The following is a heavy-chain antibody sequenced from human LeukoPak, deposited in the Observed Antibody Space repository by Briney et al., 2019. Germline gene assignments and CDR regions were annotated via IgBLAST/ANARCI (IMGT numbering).Heavy chain of an antibody. D-gene: IGHD3-10*01. CDR1: GGSLRARIFY. J-gene: IGHJ3*02. CDR2: VYSGERT. Sequence: SGAPVLPFPVSGGSLRARIFYLWWVRPSPREGVEGVWSVYSGERTSSKSSLQSRVTISVDTSKNQFSLKLISVTAADTALYYCARNMWSYDHVFEIWGHGTMVTVSS. V-gene: IGHV4-39*01. CDR3: ARNMWSYDHVFEI.